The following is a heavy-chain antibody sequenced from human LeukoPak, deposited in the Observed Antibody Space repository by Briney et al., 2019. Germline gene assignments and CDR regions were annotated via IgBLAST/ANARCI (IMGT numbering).Heavy chain of an antibody. CDR1: GGTFNSYG. Sequence: GASVKVSCKAPGGTFNSYGISWVRQAPGQGLEWMGGAIPMFGPAKYAQKFQGRATMTTDASTSTAYMELSSLRSEDTVVYFCARGGPGDRSGFAHFDSWGQGTLVTVSS. CDR3: ARGGPGDRSGFAHFDS. CDR2: AIPMFGPA. J-gene: IGHJ4*02. V-gene: IGHV1-69*05. D-gene: IGHD3-22*01.